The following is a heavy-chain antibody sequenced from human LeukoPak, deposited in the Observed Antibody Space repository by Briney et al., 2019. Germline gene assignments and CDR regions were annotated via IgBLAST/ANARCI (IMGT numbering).Heavy chain of an antibody. CDR3: VRRGGSDGWGAFDI. Sequence: GGSLRLSCVASGFTFSDYYMTWIRQAPGKGLEWVSYISRGGDKLYYADSVKGRFTISRDNSKNTLSLQMNSLSREDTAIYYCVRRGGSDGWGAFDIWGQGTVVTVSS. J-gene: IGHJ3*02. V-gene: IGHV3-11*01. D-gene: IGHD5-24*01. CDR1: GFTFSDYY. CDR2: ISRGGDKL.